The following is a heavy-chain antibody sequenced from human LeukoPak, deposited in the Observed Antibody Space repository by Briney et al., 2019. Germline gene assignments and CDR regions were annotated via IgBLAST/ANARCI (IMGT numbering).Heavy chain of an antibody. Sequence: GGSLRLSCAASGFTFSSYGMHWVRQAPGKGLEWVAVISYDGSNKYYADSVKGRFTISRDNSKNTLYLQMNSLRAEDTAVYYCARDDYDSSGYYYEYFDYWGQGTLVTVSS. CDR3: ARDDYDSSGYYYEYFDY. CDR2: ISYDGSNK. J-gene: IGHJ4*02. D-gene: IGHD3-22*01. CDR1: GFTFSSYG. V-gene: IGHV3-30*03.